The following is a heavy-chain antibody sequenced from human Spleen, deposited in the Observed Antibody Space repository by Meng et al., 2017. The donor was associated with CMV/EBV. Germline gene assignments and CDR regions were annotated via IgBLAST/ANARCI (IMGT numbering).Heavy chain of an antibody. D-gene: IGHD1-26*01. CDR1: GFNFDEYT. V-gene: IGHV3-20*04. Sequence: GESLKISCAASGFNFDEYTMSWVRQAPGKGLEWVSGMHWNGGRTGYADSVKGRFTISRDNPKNTLYLQINSLRVEDTAVYYCASSPVLGRRELLGYFDYWGQGTLVTVSS. CDR2: MHWNGGRT. CDR3: ASSPVLGRRELLGYFDY. J-gene: IGHJ4*02.